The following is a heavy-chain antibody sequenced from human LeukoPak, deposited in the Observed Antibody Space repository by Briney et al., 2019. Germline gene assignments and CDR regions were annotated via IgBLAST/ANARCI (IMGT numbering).Heavy chain of an antibody. V-gene: IGHV4-39*01. D-gene: IGHD6-19*01. CDR1: GGSISSSSYY. Sequence: SETLSLTCSVSGGSISSSSYYWGWIRQPPGKGLEWIGSIFYSGSTCYNASLQSRVTMSVDTSKNRFSLKLTSVTAADTAVYYCARATGFSSGCYRYFDYWGQGTLVTVSS. J-gene: IGHJ4*02. CDR2: IFYSGST. CDR3: ARATGFSSGCYRYFDY.